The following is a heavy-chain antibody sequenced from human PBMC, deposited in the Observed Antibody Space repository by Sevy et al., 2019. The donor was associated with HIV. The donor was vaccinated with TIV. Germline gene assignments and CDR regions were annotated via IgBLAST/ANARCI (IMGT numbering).Heavy chain of an antibody. CDR2: INPHNGNT. CDR1: GGTFSSYA. CDR3: AREGTLVTMII. J-gene: IGHJ4*02. D-gene: IGHD3-22*01. Sequence: ASVKVSCKASGGTFSSYAISWVRQAPGQGLEWMGWINPHNGNTKYAQKLQGRVTMTTDTSTNTAYMEVRSLRSDDTAVYYCAREGTLVTMIIWGQGTLVTVSS. V-gene: IGHV1-18*01.